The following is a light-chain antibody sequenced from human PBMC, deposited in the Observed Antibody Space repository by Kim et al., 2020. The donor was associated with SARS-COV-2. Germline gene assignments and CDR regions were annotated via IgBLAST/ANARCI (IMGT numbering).Light chain of an antibody. CDR2: KDS. V-gene: IGLV3-25*03. CDR3: QSADSSGFQGV. CDR1: ALPKQY. Sequence: SYELTQPPSVSVSPGQTARITCSGDALPKQYAYWYQQKPGQAPVLVIYKDSERPSGIPERFSGSSSGTTVTLTISGVQAEDEADYYCQSADSSGFQGVFGGGTQLTVL. J-gene: IGLJ3*02.